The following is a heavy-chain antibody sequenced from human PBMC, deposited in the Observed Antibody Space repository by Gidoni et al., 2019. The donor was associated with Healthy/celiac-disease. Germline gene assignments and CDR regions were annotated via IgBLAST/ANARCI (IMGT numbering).Heavy chain of an antibody. J-gene: IGHJ3*02. D-gene: IGHD3-10*01. CDR2: IIPIFGTA. CDR3: ARGARYGSGDRSSGAFDI. Sequence: QVQLVQSGAEVKKPGSSVKVSCKASGGTFSSYAISWVRQAPGQGLEWMGGIIPIFGTANYAQKFQGRVTITADESTSTAYMELSSLRSEDTAVYYCARGARYGSGDRSSGAFDIWGQGTMVTVSS. V-gene: IGHV1-69*01. CDR1: GGTFSSYA.